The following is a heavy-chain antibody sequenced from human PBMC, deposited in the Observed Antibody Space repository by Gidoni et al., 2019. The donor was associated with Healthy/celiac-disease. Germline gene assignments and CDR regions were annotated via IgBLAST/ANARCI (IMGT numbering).Heavy chain of an antibody. CDR2: ISYDGSNK. V-gene: IGHV3-30-3*01. CDR3: ARESGDYVLDY. Sequence: QVQLVESGGGVVKPGRSLRLSCAASGFTFSSYAMHWVRQAPGKGLEWVAVISYDGSNKYYADSVKGRFTISRDNSKNTLYLQMNSLRAEDTAVYYCARESGDYVLDYWGQGTLVTVSS. D-gene: IGHD4-17*01. CDR1: GFTFSSYA. J-gene: IGHJ4*02.